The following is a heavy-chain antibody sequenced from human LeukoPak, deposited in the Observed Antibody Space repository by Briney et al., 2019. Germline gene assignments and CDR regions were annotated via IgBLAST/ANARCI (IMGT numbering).Heavy chain of an antibody. J-gene: IGHJ4*02. Sequence: SETLSLTCTVSGGSISSYYWSWIRQPAGKGLEWIGRIYSSGSTNYNPSLKSRVIMSVDTSRNQFSLKLSSVTAADTAVYYCARWRYGSGSYYFDYWGQGTLVTVSS. CDR2: IYSSGST. D-gene: IGHD3-10*01. CDR3: ARWRYGSGSYYFDY. V-gene: IGHV4-4*07. CDR1: GGSISSYY.